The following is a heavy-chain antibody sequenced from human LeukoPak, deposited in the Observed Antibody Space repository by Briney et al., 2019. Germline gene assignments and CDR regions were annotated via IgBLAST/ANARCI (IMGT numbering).Heavy chain of an antibody. CDR1: GLTFSSYE. D-gene: IGHD6-19*01. CDR3: ATLGYSSGWNGIDY. J-gene: IGHJ4*02. V-gene: IGHV3-48*03. CDR2: ISSSGSTI. Sequence: GGSLRLSCAVSGLTFSSYEMNWVRQAPGKGLEWVSYISSSGSTIYYADSVKGRFTISRDNAKNSLYLQMNSLRAEDTAVYYCATLGYSSGWNGIDYWGQGTLVTVSS.